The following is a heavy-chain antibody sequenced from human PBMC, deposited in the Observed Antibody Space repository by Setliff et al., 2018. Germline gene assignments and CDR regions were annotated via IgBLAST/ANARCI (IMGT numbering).Heavy chain of an antibody. D-gene: IGHD2-2*01. CDR1: GGSISSRNYY. Sequence: LSLTCSVSGGSISSRNYYWGWIRQPPGKGLELIGTVYYSGGTYYLPSLKSRVTISVDMSKNQFSLDLTSVTAAETALYYCASLRSDYCTSAGCYVYYFEYWGRGTLVTVSS. V-gene: IGHV4-39*01. J-gene: IGHJ4*02. CDR3: ASLRSDYCTSAGCYVYYFEY. CDR2: VYYSGGT.